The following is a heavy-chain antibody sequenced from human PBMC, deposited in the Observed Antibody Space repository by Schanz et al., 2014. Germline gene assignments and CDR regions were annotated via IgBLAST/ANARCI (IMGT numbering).Heavy chain of an antibody. V-gene: IGHV3-48*01. J-gene: IGHJ4*02. CDR1: GFSVGNKY. CDR3: VRDSFFAFDY. Sequence: EVQLVESGGGLVQPGGSLRLSCAASGFSVGNKYMNWVRQAPGKGLEWVSYVSRSTPDIYYADSVKGRFTMSRDNAKNSVFLPMNSLRAEDTAVYYCVRDSFFAFDYWGQGTLVTVAS. D-gene: IGHD3-3*01. CDR2: VSRSTPDI.